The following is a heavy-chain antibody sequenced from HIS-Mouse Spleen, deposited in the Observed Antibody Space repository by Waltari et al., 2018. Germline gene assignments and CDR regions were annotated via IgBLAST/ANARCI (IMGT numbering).Heavy chain of an antibody. Sequence: QVQLQESGPGLVKPSETLSLTCTVSGGSISSYYWSWIRQPPGKVLEWIGYIYYSGSTNSNPSLKGRGTISVDTSKTPFSLKLSSVTAADTAVYYCARLRFLEWLSTRGWFDPWGQGTLVTVSS. D-gene: IGHD3-3*01. CDR3: ARLRFLEWLSTRGWFDP. V-gene: IGHV4-59*08. CDR2: IYYSGST. CDR1: GGSISSYY. J-gene: IGHJ5*02.